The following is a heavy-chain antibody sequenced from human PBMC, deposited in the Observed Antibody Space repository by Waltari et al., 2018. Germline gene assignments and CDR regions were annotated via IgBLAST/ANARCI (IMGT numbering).Heavy chain of an antibody. CDR1: GYTFTSYY. D-gene: IGHD2-2*01. CDR2: INPSGGST. Sequence: QVQLVQSGAEVKKPGASVKVSCKASGYTFTSYYMHWVRQAHGQGLEWMGIINPSGGSTSYAQKFQGRVTMTRDTSTSTVYMELSSLRSEDTAVYYCARDNGGCSSTSCYLDYWGQGTLVTVSS. V-gene: IGHV1-46*01. CDR3: ARDNGGCSSTSCYLDY. J-gene: IGHJ4*02.